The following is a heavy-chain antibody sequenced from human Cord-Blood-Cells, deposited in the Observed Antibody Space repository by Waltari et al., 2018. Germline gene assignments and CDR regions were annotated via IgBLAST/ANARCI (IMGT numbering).Heavy chain of an antibody. V-gene: IGHV4-39*01. D-gene: IGHD1-26*01. J-gene: IGHJ3*02. Sequence: QLQLQESGPGLVKPSETLSLTCTVSVCSISSSSYYWGWIRQPPGKGLEWIGSIYYSGSTYYNPSLKSRVTISVDTSKNQFSLKLSSVTAADTAVYYCARRADDAFDIWGQGTMVTVSS. CDR3: ARRADDAFDI. CDR2: IYYSGST. CDR1: VCSISSSSYY.